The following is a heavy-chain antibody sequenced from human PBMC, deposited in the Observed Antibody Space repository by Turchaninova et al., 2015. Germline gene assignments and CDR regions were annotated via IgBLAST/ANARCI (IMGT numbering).Heavy chain of an antibody. J-gene: IGHJ6*03. V-gene: IGHV1-69*06. D-gene: IGHD2-2*01. CDR2: IIPIFGTA. CDR1: GGTFSNYG. Sequence: VQLVQSGAAVKKPGSSVRFSCKSAGGTFSNYGMNWVRQAPGQGLEWMGGIIPIFGTANYAQKIQARVTITADTSTSTAYMELSSLTSEDTAVYFCARGGTSLYYSYMDVWGKGTTVTVS. CDR3: ARGGTSLYYSYMDV.